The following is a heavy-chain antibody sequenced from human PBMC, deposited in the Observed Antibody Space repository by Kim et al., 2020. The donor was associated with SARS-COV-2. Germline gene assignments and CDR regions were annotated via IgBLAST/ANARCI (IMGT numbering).Heavy chain of an antibody. D-gene: IGHD1-26*01. CDR3: ARDHGVEPTLGLDY. J-gene: IGHJ4*02. V-gene: IGHV3-21*01. Sequence: MKGRFRITKNTARNSLYLQMNRLRAEDTAVYYCARDHGVEPTLGLDYWGQGTLVTVSS.